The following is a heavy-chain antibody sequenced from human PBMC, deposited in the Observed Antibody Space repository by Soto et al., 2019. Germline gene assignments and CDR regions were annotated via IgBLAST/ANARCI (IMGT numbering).Heavy chain of an antibody. D-gene: IGHD3-3*01. CDR3: ARSVGVVIFYYYYMDV. V-gene: IGHV3-7*01. CDR2: IKQDGSEK. Sequence: GGSLRLSCAASGFTFSSYWMSWVRQAPGKGLEWVANIKQDGSEKYYVDSVKGRFTISRDNAKNSPYLQMNSLRAEDTAVYYCARSVGVVIFYYYYMDVWGKGTTVTVSS. J-gene: IGHJ6*03. CDR1: GFTFSSYW.